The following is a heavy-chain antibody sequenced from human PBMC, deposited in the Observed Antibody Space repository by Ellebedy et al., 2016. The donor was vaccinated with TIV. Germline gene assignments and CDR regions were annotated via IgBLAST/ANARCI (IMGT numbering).Heavy chain of an antibody. Sequence: ASVKVSXXASGYTFTSYYMHWVRQAPGQGLEWMGWMNPNSGNTGYAQKFQGRVTMTRDTSISSAYMELSRLRFDDTAVYYCTRENYSNFRDFDCWGQGTLVPVSS. D-gene: IGHD4-11*01. V-gene: IGHV1-2*02. CDR3: TRENYSNFRDFDC. J-gene: IGHJ4*02. CDR2: MNPNSGNT. CDR1: GYTFTSYY.